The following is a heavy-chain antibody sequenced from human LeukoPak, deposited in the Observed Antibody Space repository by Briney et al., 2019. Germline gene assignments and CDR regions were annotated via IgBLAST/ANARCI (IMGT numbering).Heavy chain of an antibody. D-gene: IGHD6-13*01. CDR3: ARDTPGIAAAGTWYFDL. V-gene: IGHV3-21*01. J-gene: IGHJ2*01. CDR1: GFTFSSYS. CDR2: ISSSSSYI. Sequence: GGSLRLSCAASGFTFSSYSMNWVRQAPGKGLEWVSSISSSSSYIYYADSVKGRFTISRDNAKNSLYLQMNSLRAEDTAVYYCARDTPGIAAAGTWYFDLWGRGTLVTVSS.